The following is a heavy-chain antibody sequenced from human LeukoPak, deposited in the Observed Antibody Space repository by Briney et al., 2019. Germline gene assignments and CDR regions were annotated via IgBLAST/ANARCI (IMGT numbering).Heavy chain of an antibody. CDR3: ARKAAAGIPPLYNWFDP. J-gene: IGHJ5*02. Sequence: TETLSLTCTVSGGSITNYYWSWIRQPPGKGLEWIGYIYYTGSTNYNPPLRSRVTISVDTSKNQLSLKLTSVTPADTAVYYCARKAAAGIPPLYNWFDPWGQGTLVTVSA. CDR1: GGSITNYY. CDR2: IYYTGST. D-gene: IGHD6-13*01. V-gene: IGHV4-59*01.